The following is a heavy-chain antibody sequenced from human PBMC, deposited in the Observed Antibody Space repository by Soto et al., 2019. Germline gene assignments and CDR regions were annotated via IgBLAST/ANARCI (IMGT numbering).Heavy chain of an antibody. Sequence: SVKVSCKASGGTFSSYAISWVRQAPGQGLEWMGGIIPIFGTANYAQKFQGRVTITADESTSTAYMELSSLRSEDTAVYYCARVSVAARGTYYNYGREVGAKGPRAT. V-gene: IGHV1-69*13. D-gene: IGHD6-6*01. CDR2: IIPIFGTA. CDR1: GGTFSSYA. J-gene: IGHJ6*04. CDR3: ARVSVAARGTYYNYGREV.